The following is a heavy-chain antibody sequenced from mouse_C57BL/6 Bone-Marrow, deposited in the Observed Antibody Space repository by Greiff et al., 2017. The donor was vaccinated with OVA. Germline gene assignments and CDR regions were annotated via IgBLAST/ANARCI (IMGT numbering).Heavy chain of an antibody. CDR2: ISDGGSYT. CDR1: GFTFSSYA. CDR3: GRDRGATMTTTPFDD. V-gene: IGHV5-4*01. D-gene: IGHD2-4*01. Sequence: EVQVVESGGGLVKPGGSLKLSCAASGFTFSSYAMSWVRQTPEQRLEWVATISDGGSYTYYPDNVKGRFTISRENAKNNLYLQMSHLKSEDTAMYYWGRDRGATMTTTPFDDWGQGTTLTVSS. J-gene: IGHJ2*01.